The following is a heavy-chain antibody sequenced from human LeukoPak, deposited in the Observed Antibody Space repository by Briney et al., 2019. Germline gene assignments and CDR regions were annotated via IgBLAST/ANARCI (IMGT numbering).Heavy chain of an antibody. V-gene: IGHV4-34*01. CDR2: INHSGST. J-gene: IGHJ4*02. Sequence: PSETLSLTCAVYGGSFSGYYWSWIRQPPGKGLEWIGEINHSGSTNYNTSLKSRVTISVDTSKNQFSLKLSSVTAADTAVYCCARGGYYGSWSVYWGQGTLVTVSS. D-gene: IGHD3-10*01. CDR3: ARGGYYGSWSVY. CDR1: GGSFSGYY.